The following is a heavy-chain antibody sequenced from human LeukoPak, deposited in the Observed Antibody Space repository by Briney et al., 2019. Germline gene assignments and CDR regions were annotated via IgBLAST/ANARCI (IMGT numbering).Heavy chain of an antibody. J-gene: IGHJ5*02. CDR1: GFTFSNYW. Sequence: GGSLRLSCVVSGFTFSNYWMHWVRQPPGKGLVWVSRIYVDGRTTNYADSVKGRFTISRDNAKNTVYLEMNSLSVEDTATYYCTRDFRSADLWGQGTLVTVTS. CDR2: IYVDGRTT. V-gene: IGHV3-74*01. CDR3: TRDFRSADL.